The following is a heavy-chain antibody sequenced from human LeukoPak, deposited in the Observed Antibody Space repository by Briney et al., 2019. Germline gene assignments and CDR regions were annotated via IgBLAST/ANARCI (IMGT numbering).Heavy chain of an antibody. J-gene: IGHJ4*02. V-gene: IGHV3-9*01. D-gene: IGHD1-26*01. CDR1: GFTFSSYS. Sequence: PGGSLRLSCAASGFTFSSYSMNWVRQAPGKGLEWVSGISWNSGSIGYADSVKGRFTISRDNAKNSLYLQMNSLRAEDTALYYCAKGSGSYPVGLDYWGQGTLVTVSS. CDR3: AKGSGSYPVGLDY. CDR2: ISWNSGSI.